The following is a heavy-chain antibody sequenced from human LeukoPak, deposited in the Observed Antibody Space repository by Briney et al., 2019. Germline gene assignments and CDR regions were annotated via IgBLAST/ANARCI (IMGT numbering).Heavy chain of an antibody. J-gene: IGHJ5*02. D-gene: IGHD6-13*01. V-gene: IGHV1-69*13. CDR1: GATFSSYA. CDR2: IIPIFGTA. CDR3: AREGQQQLVLMDWFDT. Sequence: ASVKVSCKASGATFSSYAISWVRQAPGQGLGWMGGIIPIFGTANYAQTFQGRVTITADESTRTAYMELSSLRTEDTAVYYCAREGQQQLVLMDWFDTWGQGNLVTVSS.